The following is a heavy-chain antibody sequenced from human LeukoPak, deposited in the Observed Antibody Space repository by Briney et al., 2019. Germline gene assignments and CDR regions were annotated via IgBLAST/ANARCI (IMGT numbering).Heavy chain of an antibody. CDR3: AREGANYYDSSGYYYGWFDP. CDR1: GGSISSGSYY. D-gene: IGHD3-22*01. Sequence: SQTLSLTCTVSGGSISSGSYYWSWIRQPPGKGLEWIGYIYHSGSTYYNPSLKSRVTISVDRSKIQFSLKLSSVTAADTAVYYCAREGANYYDSSGYYYGWFDPWGQGTLVTVSS. CDR2: IYHSGST. J-gene: IGHJ5*02. V-gene: IGHV4-30-2*01.